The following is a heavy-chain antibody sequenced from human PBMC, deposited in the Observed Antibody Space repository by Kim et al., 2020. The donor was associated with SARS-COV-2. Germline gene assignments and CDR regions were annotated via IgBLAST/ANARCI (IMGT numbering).Heavy chain of an antibody. Sequence: GGSLRLSCAASGFTFSSYGMHWVRQAPGKGLEWVAVIWYDGSNKYYADSVKGRFTISRDNSKNTLYLQMNSLRAEDTAVYYCARVRTGTMEEYYYYGMDVWGQGTTVTVSS. CDR2: IWYDGSNK. J-gene: IGHJ6*02. CDR1: GFTFSSYG. CDR3: ARVRTGTMEEYYYYGMDV. D-gene: IGHD1-7*01. V-gene: IGHV3-33*01.